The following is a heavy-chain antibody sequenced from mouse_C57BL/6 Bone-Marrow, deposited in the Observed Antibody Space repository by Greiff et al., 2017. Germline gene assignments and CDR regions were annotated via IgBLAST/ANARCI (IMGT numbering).Heavy chain of an antibody. Sequence: EVQLQQSGAELVRPGASVKLSCTASGFNIKDDYIHWVKQRPEQGLEWIGWIDPEIGDTEYASKFPGKAIITSDTSSNTAYLQLSSLTSEDTAVYYCSSFDGNYFDFWGQGTPLTVAS. CDR2: IDPEIGDT. D-gene: IGHD2-3*01. J-gene: IGHJ2*01. CDR3: SSFDGNYFDF. CDR1: GFNIKDDY. V-gene: IGHV14-4*01.